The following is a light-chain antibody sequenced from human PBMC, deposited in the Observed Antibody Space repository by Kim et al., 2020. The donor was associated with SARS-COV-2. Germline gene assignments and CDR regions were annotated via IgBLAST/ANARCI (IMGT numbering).Light chain of an antibody. Sequence: LSPGERATLTCRDSQSVTGNYLAWYQQKPGQATRLLIYDASSRATGIPDRFSGSGTGTDFTLIISRLEPEDFAVYYCQQYISSPFNFGPGTKLEI. CDR1: QSVTGNY. J-gene: IGKJ2*01. CDR3: QQYISSPFN. CDR2: DAS. V-gene: IGKV3-20*01.